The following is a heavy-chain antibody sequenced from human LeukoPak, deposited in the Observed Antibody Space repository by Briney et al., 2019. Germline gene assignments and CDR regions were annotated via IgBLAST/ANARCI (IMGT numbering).Heavy chain of an antibody. CDR3: ARGDYYGSGSYYNDI. V-gene: IGHV1-2*02. CDR2: INPNSGGT. D-gene: IGHD3-10*01. J-gene: IGHJ4*02. CDR1: GYTFTGYY. Sequence: ASVKVSCKASGYTFTGYYMRWVRQAPGQGLEWMGWINPNSGGTNYAQKFQGRVTMTRDTSISTAYMELSRLRSDDTAVYYCARGDYYGSGSYYNDIWGQGTLVTVSS.